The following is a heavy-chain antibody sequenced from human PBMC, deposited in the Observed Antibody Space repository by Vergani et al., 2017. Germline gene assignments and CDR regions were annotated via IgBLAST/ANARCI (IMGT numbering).Heavy chain of an antibody. V-gene: IGHV3-30*02. J-gene: IGHJ4*02. D-gene: IGHD3-16*01. CDR3: AKHFRGWGIDY. CDR1: GFTLSNYD. Sequence: QVQLVESGGGVVQRGGSLRLSCATSGFTLSNYDMQWIRQGPGKGLELVAFLQFDGSNQYYVDSVKGRFTLSRDFTKNTLYLQMNSLRTDDTATYYCAKHFRGWGIDYWGQGTQVIVSS. CDR2: LQFDGSNQ.